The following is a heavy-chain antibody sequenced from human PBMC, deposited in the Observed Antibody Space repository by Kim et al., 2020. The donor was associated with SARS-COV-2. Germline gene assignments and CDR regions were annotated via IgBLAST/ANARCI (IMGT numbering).Heavy chain of an antibody. Sequence: GGSLRLSCAASGFTFSSYWMHWVRQAPGKGLVWVSRINSDGSSTSYADSVKGRFTISRDNAKNTLYLQMNSLRAEDTAVYYCASKYYGSGSYYDWGQGTLVTVSS. CDR1: GFTFSSYW. V-gene: IGHV3-74*01. D-gene: IGHD3-10*01. J-gene: IGHJ4*02. CDR2: INSDGSST. CDR3: ASKYYGSGSYYD.